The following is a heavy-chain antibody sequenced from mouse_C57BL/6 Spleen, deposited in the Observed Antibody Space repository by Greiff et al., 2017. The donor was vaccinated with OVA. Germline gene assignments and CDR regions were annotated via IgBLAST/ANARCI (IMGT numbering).Heavy chain of an antibody. V-gene: IGHV7-3*01. CDR3: ARQDYAMDY. CDR2: IRNKANGYTT. J-gene: IGHJ4*01. CDR1: GFTFTDYY. Sequence: DVKLVESGGGLVQPGGSLSLSCAASGFTFTDYYMSWVRQPPGKALEWLGFIRNKANGYTTEYSASVKGRFTISRDNSQSIFYLKMNALIAEDSATYYCARQDYAMDYWGQGTSVTVSS.